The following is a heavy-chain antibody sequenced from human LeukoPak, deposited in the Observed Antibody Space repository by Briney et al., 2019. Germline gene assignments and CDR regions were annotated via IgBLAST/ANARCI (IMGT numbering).Heavy chain of an antibody. CDR3: AKVHPNYYGSGSYYFDY. J-gene: IGHJ4*02. CDR1: GFTFSSYA. Sequence: GGSLRLSCAASGFTFSSYAMSWVRQAPGKGLEWVSAISGSGGSTYYADSVKGRFTISRDNSKNTLYQQMNSLRAEDTAVYYRAKVHPNYYGSGSYYFDYWGQGTLVTVSS. V-gene: IGHV3-23*01. D-gene: IGHD3-10*01. CDR2: ISGSGGST.